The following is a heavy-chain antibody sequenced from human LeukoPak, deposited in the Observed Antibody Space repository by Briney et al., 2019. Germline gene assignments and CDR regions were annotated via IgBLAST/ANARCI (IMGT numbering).Heavy chain of an antibody. CDR1: GYTFTNYG. CDR3: ARGHSLYYENSAYYYFDY. J-gene: IGHJ4*02. Sequence: ASVKVSCKASGYTFTNYGLNWVRQVPGQGLEWMGWISANNHNRDYAQRVQGRVTMTADTSTSTAYMELTSLTSDDTAVYYCARGHSLYYENSAYYYFDYWGQGTVVTVSS. D-gene: IGHD3-22*01. V-gene: IGHV1-18*01. CDR2: ISANNHNR.